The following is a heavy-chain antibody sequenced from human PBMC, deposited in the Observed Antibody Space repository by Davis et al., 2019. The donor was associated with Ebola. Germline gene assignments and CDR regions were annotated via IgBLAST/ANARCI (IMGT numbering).Heavy chain of an antibody. CDR2: IKPDGSEI. J-gene: IGHJ4*02. V-gene: IGHV3-7*03. CDR3: LAATTTSAY. Sequence: PGGSLRLSCAASGFTFSSYAMSWVRQAPGKGLEWVANIKPDGSEIRYVDSVKGRFTVSRDNAENSLSLQMNSLRADDTAVYYCLAATTTSAYWGQGTLVTVSS. D-gene: IGHD5-24*01. CDR1: GFTFSSYA.